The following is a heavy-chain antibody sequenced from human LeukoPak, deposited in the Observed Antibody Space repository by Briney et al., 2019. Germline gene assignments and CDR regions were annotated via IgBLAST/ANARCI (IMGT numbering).Heavy chain of an antibody. V-gene: IGHV4-39*01. D-gene: IGHD6-13*01. CDR2: IYYSGST. J-gene: IGHJ4*02. CDR3: ARLPSYSSSWDY. CDR1: GGSISSSSYY. Sequence: PSETLSLTCTVSGGSISSSSYYWGWIRQPPGTGLEWIGSIYYSGSTYYNPSLKSRVTISVYTSKNQFSLKLSSVTAADTAVYYCARLPSYSSSWDYWGQGTLVTVSS.